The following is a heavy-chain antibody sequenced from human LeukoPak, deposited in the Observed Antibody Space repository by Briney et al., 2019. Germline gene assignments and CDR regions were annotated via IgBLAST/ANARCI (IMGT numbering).Heavy chain of an antibody. V-gene: IGHV1-2*02. D-gene: IGHD3-10*01. CDR2: INPNSGGT. J-gene: IGHJ4*02. Sequence: ASVKVSCKASGYTFTGYYMHWVRQAPGQGLEWMGWINPNSGGTNYAQKFQGRVTMTRDTSISTAYMELSRLRSDDTAVYYCARDKDGSGSYFSRLSDYWGQGTLVTVSS. CDR1: GYTFTGYY. CDR3: ARDKDGSGSYFSRLSDY.